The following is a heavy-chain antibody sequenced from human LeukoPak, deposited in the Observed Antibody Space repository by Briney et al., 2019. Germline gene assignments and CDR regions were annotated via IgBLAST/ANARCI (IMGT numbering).Heavy chain of an antibody. CDR3: AREGVAATGLDY. CDR2: INPSGGST. J-gene: IGHJ4*02. V-gene: IGHV1-46*01. D-gene: IGHD6-13*01. CDR1: GYTFSIYN. Sequence: ASVKVSCKVSGYTFSIYNMHWVRQAPGQGLEWMGIINPSGGSTTNAQKFQGRVTMTRDTSTVYMELSSLRSEDTAVYYCAREGVAATGLDYWGQGTLVTVSS.